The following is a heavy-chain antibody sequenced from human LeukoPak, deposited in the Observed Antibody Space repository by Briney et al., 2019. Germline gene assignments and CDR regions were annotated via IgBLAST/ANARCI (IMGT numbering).Heavy chain of an antibody. CDR2: INPNTGGT. CDR1: GYSFTGYY. CDR3: ARVAVVVVPAADY. J-gene: IGHJ4*02. V-gene: IGHV1-2*02. D-gene: IGHD2-2*01. Sequence: ASVKVSCKASGYSFTGYYMHWVRQAPGQGLEWMGWINPNTGGTDYAQKFQGRVIITRDTSISTTYMELTSLTSDDTAVYYCARVAVVVVPAADYWGQGTLVTVSS.